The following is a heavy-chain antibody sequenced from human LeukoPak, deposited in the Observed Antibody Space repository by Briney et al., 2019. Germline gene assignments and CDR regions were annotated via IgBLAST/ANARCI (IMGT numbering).Heavy chain of an antibody. CDR1: GGSFSGYY. Sequence: SETLSLTCAVYGGSFSGYYWSWIRQPPGKGLEWIGEINHSGSTYYNPSLKSRVTISVDTSKNQFSLKLSSVTAADTAVYYCARGRERPSYWGQGTLVTVSS. J-gene: IGHJ4*02. CDR3: ARGRERPSY. D-gene: IGHD1-1*01. CDR2: INHSGST. V-gene: IGHV4-34*01.